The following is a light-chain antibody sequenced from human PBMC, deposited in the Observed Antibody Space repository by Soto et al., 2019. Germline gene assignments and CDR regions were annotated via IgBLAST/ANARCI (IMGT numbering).Light chain of an antibody. CDR2: DVI. Sequence: QSVLTQPASVSDSPGQSITISCIGTSSDIGAFNHVSWHQQHPGKAPKLIIYDVINRPSGVSNRFSGSKTGNTASLIISGLQAGDVADYYCSSYTSSSSYVFGSGTKVTVL. CDR3: SSYTSSSSYV. J-gene: IGLJ1*01. V-gene: IGLV2-14*03. CDR1: SSDIGAFNH.